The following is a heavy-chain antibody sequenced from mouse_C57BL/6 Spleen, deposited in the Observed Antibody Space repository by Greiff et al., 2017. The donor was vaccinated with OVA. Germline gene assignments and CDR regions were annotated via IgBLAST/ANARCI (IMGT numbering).Heavy chain of an antibody. CDR1: GFNIKDYY. J-gene: IGHJ2*01. Sequence: EVQLQQSGAELVKPGASVKLSCTASGFNIKDYYMHWVKQRTEQGLEWIGRIDPEDGETKYAPKLQGKATITADTSSNTAYLQLSSLSSEKATVYYSAESGIRRFDYWGQGTTLTVSS. CDR3: AESGIRRFDY. CDR2: IDPEDGET. D-gene: IGHD3-1*01. V-gene: IGHV14-2*01.